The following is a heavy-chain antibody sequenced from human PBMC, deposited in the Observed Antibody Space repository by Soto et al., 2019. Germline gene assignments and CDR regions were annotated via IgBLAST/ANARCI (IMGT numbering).Heavy chain of an antibody. D-gene: IGHD6-13*01. J-gene: IGHJ4*02. CDR3: AKGYSNNGYDYFDY. V-gene: IGHV3-23*01. CDR2: ISGSGGGDKT. Sequence: GGSLRLSCAASGLTFSTYAMSWVRQAPGKGLEWVSGISGSGGGDKTYYADSVKGRFTIPRDNSKNTLYLQMNSLRAEDTAVYYCAKGYSNNGYDYFDYWGQGTLVTVSS. CDR1: GLTFSTYA.